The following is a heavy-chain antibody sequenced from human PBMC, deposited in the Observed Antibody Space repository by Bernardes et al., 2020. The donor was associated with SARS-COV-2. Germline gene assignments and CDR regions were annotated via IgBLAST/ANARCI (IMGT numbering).Heavy chain of an antibody. Sequence: ETLSLTCAVSGGSLSSSNYYWGWIRQPPGKGLEWIGSIYSSGSSYYNPSLQSRFTESIDTSKNQFSLRLSFVTAADTAVFYCAGSSCGIDCYIGGLRSWDYGMDVWGQGTTVTVSS. D-gene: IGHD2-21*02. V-gene: IGHV4-39*01. CDR2: IYSSGSS. CDR1: GGSLSSSNYY. CDR3: AGSSCGIDCYIGGLRSWDYGMDV. J-gene: IGHJ6*02.